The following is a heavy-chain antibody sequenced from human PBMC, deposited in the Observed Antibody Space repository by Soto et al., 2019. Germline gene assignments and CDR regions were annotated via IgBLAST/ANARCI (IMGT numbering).Heavy chain of an antibody. Sequence: EVQLLESGGGLVQPGGSLRLSCAASGFTFSSYAMSWVRQAPGKGLEWVSAISGSGGSTYYADSVKGRFTISRDNSKNTLYLQMNSLRAEDTAVYYCAKDLSDFWSGTYYFDYWCQGTLVTVSS. V-gene: IGHV3-23*01. CDR3: AKDLSDFWSGTYYFDY. CDR2: ISGSGGST. D-gene: IGHD3-3*01. CDR1: GFTFSSYA. J-gene: IGHJ4*02.